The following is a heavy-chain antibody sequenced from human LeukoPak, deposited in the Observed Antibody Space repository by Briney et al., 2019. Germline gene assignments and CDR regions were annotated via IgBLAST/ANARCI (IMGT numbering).Heavy chain of an antibody. V-gene: IGHV3-30-3*01. J-gene: IGHJ4*02. D-gene: IGHD6-19*01. Sequence: GGSLRLSCAASGFTFSSYAMHWVRQAPGKGLEWVAVISYDGSNKYYADSVKGRFTISRDNSKNTLYLQMNSLRAEDTAVYYCARDHGQYSSGWYSGGDYWGQGTLVTVSS. CDR3: ARDHGQYSSGWYSGGDY. CDR1: GFTFSSYA. CDR2: ISYDGSNK.